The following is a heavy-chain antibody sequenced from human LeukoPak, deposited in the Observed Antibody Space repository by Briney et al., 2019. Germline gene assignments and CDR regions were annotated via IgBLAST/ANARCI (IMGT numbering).Heavy chain of an antibody. CDR2: IWYDGSNK. J-gene: IGHJ6*04. V-gene: IGHV3-33*01. D-gene: IGHD6-13*01. CDR3: ARDRDYSRYYYYYDMDV. Sequence: QPGGSLRLSCAASGFTFSSYGMHWVRQARGKGVEGVAVIWYDGSNKYYADSVKGGFTISRDNSKNTLYLQMNGLRGEDTAVYYCARDRDYSRYYYYYDMDVWGKGTTVTVSS. CDR1: GFTFSSYG.